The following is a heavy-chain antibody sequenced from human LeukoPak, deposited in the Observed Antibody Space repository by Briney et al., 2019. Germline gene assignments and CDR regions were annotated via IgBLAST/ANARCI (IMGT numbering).Heavy chain of an antibody. V-gene: IGHV3-64D*06. CDR1: GFTFNNYA. Sequence: PGGSLRLSCSVSGFTFNNYALHWVRQAPGKGLEYVSGINTDGGSTYYADSVRVRFTISRDNSKNTLYLQMSSLRPEDTAVYYCVKTMLTFSGHIRTDAFDIWGQGTMVTVSS. D-gene: IGHD3-16*01. CDR2: INTDGGST. J-gene: IGHJ3*02. CDR3: VKTMLTFSGHIRTDAFDI.